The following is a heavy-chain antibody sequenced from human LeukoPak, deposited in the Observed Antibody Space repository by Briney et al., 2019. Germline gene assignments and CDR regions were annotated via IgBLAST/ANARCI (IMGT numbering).Heavy chain of an antibody. CDR1: GFTFSTYA. J-gene: IGHJ3*02. CDR3: ARNIYGGAFDI. V-gene: IGHV3-30-3*01. Sequence: PGRSLRLSCAASGFTFSTYAIHWVRQAPGEGLEWVAVISYDGSNKYYADSVKGRFTISRDNSKNTVYLQMNSLRAEDTAIYYCARNIYGGAFDIWGQGTMVTVSS. CDR2: ISYDGSNK. D-gene: IGHD4-23*01.